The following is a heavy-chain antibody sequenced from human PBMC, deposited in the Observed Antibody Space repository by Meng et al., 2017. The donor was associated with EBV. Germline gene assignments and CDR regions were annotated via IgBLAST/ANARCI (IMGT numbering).Heavy chain of an antibody. V-gene: IGHV1-2*06. CDR2: INPNSGGT. Sequence: QVQLVQSGAEVKKAGAAVKVSCKASGYTFTGYYMHWVRQAPGQGLEWMGRINPNSGGTNYAQKFQGRVTMTRDTSISTAYMELSRLRSDDTAVYYCARVGIAVAGTGDYWGQGTLVTVSS. J-gene: IGHJ4*02. D-gene: IGHD6-19*01. CDR1: GYTFTGYY. CDR3: ARVGIAVAGTGDY.